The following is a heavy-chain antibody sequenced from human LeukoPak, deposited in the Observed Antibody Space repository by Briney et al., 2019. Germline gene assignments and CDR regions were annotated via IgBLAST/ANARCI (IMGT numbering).Heavy chain of an antibody. CDR3: AKDRSGSGYFDY. Sequence: GGSLRLSCAASGFTFSSHARSWVRQAPGKGPEWVSRISSGGGTTDYTDSVKGRFTISRDTSKNTLYLQMNSLRAEDTAVYYCAKDRSGSGYFDYWGQGTLVTVSS. J-gene: IGHJ4*02. CDR1: GFTFSSHA. CDR2: ISSGGGTT. V-gene: IGHV3-23*01. D-gene: IGHD3-10*01.